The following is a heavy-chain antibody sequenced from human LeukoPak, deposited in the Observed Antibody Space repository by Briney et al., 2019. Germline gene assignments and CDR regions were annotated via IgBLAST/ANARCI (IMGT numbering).Heavy chain of an antibody. CDR1: GFTFSNYA. CDR3: ARDRVAARSYDAFDI. Sequence: GGSLRLSCAASGFTFSNYAMSWVRQAPGKGLEWVANIKQDGSEKYYVDSVKGRFTISRDNAKNSLYLQMNSLRAEDTAVYYCARDRVAARSYDAFDIWGQGTMVTVSS. CDR2: IKQDGSEK. V-gene: IGHV3-7*01. J-gene: IGHJ3*02. D-gene: IGHD6-6*01.